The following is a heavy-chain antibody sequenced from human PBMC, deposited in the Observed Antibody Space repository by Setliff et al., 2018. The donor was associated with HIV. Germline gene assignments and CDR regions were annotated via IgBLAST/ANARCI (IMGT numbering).Heavy chain of an antibody. Sequence: PSETLSLTCTVSGDSVNDRSYFWGWIRQPPGKGLEWIGEIDHGGSPTYNPSFKSRVSISLDTANKQFSLTLNSLTAADSALYFCAGGFPKYNFRLFDSWGQGTLVTVSS. J-gene: IGHJ5*01. D-gene: IGHD6-25*01. V-gene: IGHV4-39*01. CDR3: AGGFPKYNFRLFDS. CDR1: GDSVNDRSYF. CDR2: IDHGGSP.